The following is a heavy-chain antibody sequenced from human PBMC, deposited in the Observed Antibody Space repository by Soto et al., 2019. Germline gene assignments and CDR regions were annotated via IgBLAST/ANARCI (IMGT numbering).Heavy chain of an antibody. Sequence: QVQLQESGPGLVKPSQTLSLTCTVSGGSISSGGYYWSWIRQHPGKGLEWIGYIYYSGSTYYNPSLKCRVTISVDTSKNQFALKLSSVTAADTAVYYCARGASMGEGMDVWGQGTTVTVSS. CDR3: ARGASMGEGMDV. D-gene: IGHD3-16*01. V-gene: IGHV4-31*03. CDR1: GGSISSGGYY. J-gene: IGHJ6*02. CDR2: IYYSGST.